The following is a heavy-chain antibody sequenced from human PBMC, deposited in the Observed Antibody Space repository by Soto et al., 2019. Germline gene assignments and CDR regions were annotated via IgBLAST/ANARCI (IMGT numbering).Heavy chain of an antibody. CDR3: ARDSSAYCGGDCYLEFDY. CDR2: ISYDGSNK. J-gene: IGHJ4*02. V-gene: IGHV3-30-3*01. D-gene: IGHD2-21*02. CDR1: GFTFSSYA. Sequence: QVQLVESGGGVVQPGRSLRLSCAASGFTFSSYAMHWVRQAPGKGLEWVAVISYDGSNKYYADSVKGRFTISRDNSKNTLYLQMNSLRAEDTAVYYCARDSSAYCGGDCYLEFDYWGQGTLVTVSS.